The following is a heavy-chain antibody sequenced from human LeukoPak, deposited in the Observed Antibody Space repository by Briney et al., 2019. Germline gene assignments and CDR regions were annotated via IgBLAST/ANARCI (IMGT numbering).Heavy chain of an antibody. D-gene: IGHD1-26*01. CDR1: EYSFATYW. V-gene: IGHV5-51*01. CDR2: IYPSDSDT. J-gene: IGHJ4*02. Sequence: GESLKISCQGSEYSFATYWIAWLRQMPGKGLEWMGIIYPSDSDTRYSPSFQGQVTISADKSIKAAYLQWSSLKASDTAMYYCARPLQGIVGATGFDYWGQGTLVTVSS. CDR3: ARPLQGIVGATGFDY.